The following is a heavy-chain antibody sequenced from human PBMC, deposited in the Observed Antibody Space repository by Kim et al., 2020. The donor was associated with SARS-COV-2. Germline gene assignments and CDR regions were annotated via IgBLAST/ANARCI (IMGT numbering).Heavy chain of an antibody. CDR3: ARELPRHSSSWYYFDS. CDR2: LYYSGTT. V-gene: IGHV4-39*07. D-gene: IGHD6-13*01. J-gene: IGHJ4*02. Sequence: SETLSLTCTVSGASFSSGFYYWGWLRQPPGKGLEWIGSLYYSGTTYYNPSLKSRVTISVDTSRKQFSLRLSSVTAAATAVYYCARELPRHSSSWYYFDSWGQGTLVTVSS. CDR1: GASFSSGFYY.